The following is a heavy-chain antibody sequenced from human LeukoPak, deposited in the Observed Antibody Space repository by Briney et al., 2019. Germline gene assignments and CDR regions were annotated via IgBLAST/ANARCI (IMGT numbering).Heavy chain of an antibody. V-gene: IGHV3-74*01. Sequence: GGSLRLSCAASGFTFSNYWMHWVRQAPGKGLVWVSHIYKDGSNPNYADSVKGRFTISRDNAKNTLYLQMNSLRAEDTAVYYCARDSTYYFDYWGQGTLVTVSS. J-gene: IGHJ4*02. CDR1: GFTFSNYW. CDR3: ARDSTYYFDY. CDR2: IYKDGSNP.